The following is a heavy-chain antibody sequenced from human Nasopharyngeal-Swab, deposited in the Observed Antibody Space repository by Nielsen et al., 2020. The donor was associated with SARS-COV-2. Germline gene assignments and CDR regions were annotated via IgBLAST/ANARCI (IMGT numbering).Heavy chain of an antibody. Sequence: SETLSLTCAVFGGSFSNNYWNWVRQSPGKGLEWIGEVSHSGATSYKSSLQSRVTISVDTSKNQFSLNLRSVTAADTAVYYCAEKGYSSSWYVYWGPGTLVTVSS. V-gene: IGHV4-34*01. CDR1: GGSFSNNY. CDR3: AEKGYSSSWYVY. J-gene: IGHJ4*02. D-gene: IGHD6-13*01. CDR2: VSHSGAT.